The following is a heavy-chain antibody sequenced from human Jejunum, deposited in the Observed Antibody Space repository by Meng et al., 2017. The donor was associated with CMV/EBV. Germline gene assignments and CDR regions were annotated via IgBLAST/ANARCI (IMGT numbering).Heavy chain of an antibody. J-gene: IGHJ5*02. D-gene: IGHD4-23*01. V-gene: IGHV1-8*01. Sequence: ASGYTFTNYDSNWVRQATGQGLEWMGWMNPTSGNTGSAQKFQGRVILTRDISISTAYMELSNLRSEDSAIYYCARDYGGNSGWFDPWGQGTLVTVSS. CDR1: GYTFTNYD. CDR3: ARDYGGNSGWFDP. CDR2: MNPTSGNT.